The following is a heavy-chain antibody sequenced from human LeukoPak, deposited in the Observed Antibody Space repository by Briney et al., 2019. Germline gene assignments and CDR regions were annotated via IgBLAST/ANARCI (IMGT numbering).Heavy chain of an antibody. CDR3: ARERGGYYKY. Sequence: GGSLRLSCAASGFTFSSYSMNWVRQAPGKGLEWVSYISGSGNATFYSDSVKGRFIVSRDNAKNSLYLQMNSLRAEDTAVYYCARERGGYYKYWGQGTLVTVSS. CDR2: ISGSGNAT. CDR1: GFTFSSYS. V-gene: IGHV3-48*01. J-gene: IGHJ4*02. D-gene: IGHD1-26*01.